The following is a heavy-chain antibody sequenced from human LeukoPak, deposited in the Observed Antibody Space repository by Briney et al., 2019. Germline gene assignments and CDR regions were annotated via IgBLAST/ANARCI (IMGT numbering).Heavy chain of an antibody. CDR1: GFTFSSYS. V-gene: IGHV3-21*01. D-gene: IGHD5-24*01. CDR2: ISSSSSYI. Sequence: GESLRLSCAASGFTFSSYSMNWVRQAPGKGLEWVSSISSSSSYIYYAGSVKGRFTISRDNAKNSLYLQMNSLRAEDTAVYYCARANTGGYNRGDYWGQGTLVTVSS. CDR3: ARANTGGYNRGDY. J-gene: IGHJ4*02.